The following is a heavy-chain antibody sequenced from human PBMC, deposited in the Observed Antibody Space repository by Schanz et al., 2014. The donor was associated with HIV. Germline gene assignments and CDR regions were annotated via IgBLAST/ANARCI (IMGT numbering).Heavy chain of an antibody. CDR3: ARSHYSVVSSRAMDV. CDR1: GFTFSTCG. CDR2: IWYDGSNK. V-gene: IGHV3-33*08. J-gene: IGHJ6*02. D-gene: IGHD2-15*01. Sequence: QVQLVESGGGVVQPGRSLRLSCAASGFTFSTCGMHWVRQAPGKGLECVAFIWYDGSNKYYADSVKGRFTISRDNAKNSLYLQINSLRAEDTAVYYCARSHYSVVSSRAMDVWGQGTTVTVSS.